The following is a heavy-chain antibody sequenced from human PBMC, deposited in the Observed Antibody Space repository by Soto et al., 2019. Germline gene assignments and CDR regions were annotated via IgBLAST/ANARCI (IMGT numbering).Heavy chain of an antibody. D-gene: IGHD5-18*01. Sequence: QLQLQESGPGLVKPSETLSLTCTVSGGSISSSSYYWGWIRQPPGEGLEWIGRIYYSGSTYYNPSLKSRVTISVDTSKNQFSLKLSSVTAADTAVYYCASRGYSYGYRVDYWGQGTLVTVSS. J-gene: IGHJ4*02. V-gene: IGHV4-39*01. CDR1: GGSISSSSYY. CDR3: ASRGYSYGYRVDY. CDR2: IYYSGST.